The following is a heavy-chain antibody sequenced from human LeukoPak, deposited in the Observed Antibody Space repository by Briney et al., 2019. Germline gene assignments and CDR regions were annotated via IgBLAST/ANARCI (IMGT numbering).Heavy chain of an antibody. J-gene: IGHJ4*02. V-gene: IGHV3-21*01. CDR2: ISSSGSLI. D-gene: IGHD3-9*01. Sequence: PGGSLRLSCAASGFTFSSYTMNWARQAPGKGLQWVSSISSSGSLIYYADSVKGRFTISRDNAKNSLYLQMNSLRAEDTAVYYCARTPLLRYFDHHLEGGYPGDYWGQGTLVTVSS. CDR1: GFTFSSYT. CDR3: ARTPLLRYFDHHLEGGYPGDY.